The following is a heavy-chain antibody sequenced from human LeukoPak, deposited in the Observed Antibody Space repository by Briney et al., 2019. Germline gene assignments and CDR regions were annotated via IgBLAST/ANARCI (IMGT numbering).Heavy chain of an antibody. CDR1: GFTFSSYA. CDR3: ARGEEWELVDDTFDS. V-gene: IGHV3-21*01. J-gene: IGHJ3*02. Sequence: GGSLRLSCAASGFTFSSYAMNWVRQAPGKGLEWVSGISGSGDNTYYADSVRGRFTISRDSAKNSLYLQMNSLRAEDTAVYYCARGEEWELVDDTFDSWGQGTMVTVSS. D-gene: IGHD1-26*01. CDR2: ISGSGDNT.